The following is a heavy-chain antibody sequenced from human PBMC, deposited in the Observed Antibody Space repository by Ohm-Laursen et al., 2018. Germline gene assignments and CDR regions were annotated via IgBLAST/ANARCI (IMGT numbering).Heavy chain of an antibody. V-gene: IGHV3-30*03. CDR1: GFIFSSFG. Sequence: SLRLSCTASGFIFSSFGMHWVRQAPGKGLEWVALISNDGSNKYYADSVKGRFTTSRDNSKNMLYLQMNSLRAEDTAVYYCARRIAVAGALDYWGQGTLVTVSS. CDR2: ISNDGSNK. D-gene: IGHD6-19*01. CDR3: ARRIAVAGALDY. J-gene: IGHJ4*02.